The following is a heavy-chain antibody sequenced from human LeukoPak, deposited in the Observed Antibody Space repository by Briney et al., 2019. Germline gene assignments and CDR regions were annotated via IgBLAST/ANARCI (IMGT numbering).Heavy chain of an antibody. V-gene: IGHV4-39*07. D-gene: IGHD3-10*01. CDR3: ARLGNYYYYMDV. Sequence: SETLSLTCTVSGVSISSNSYYWGWIRQPPGKGLKWSGSIYYSGSTYYNPSLKSRVTISVDTSKNQFSLKLSSVTAADTAVYYCARLGNYYYYMDVWGKGTTVTVSS. CDR1: GVSISSNSYY. CDR2: IYYSGST. J-gene: IGHJ6*03.